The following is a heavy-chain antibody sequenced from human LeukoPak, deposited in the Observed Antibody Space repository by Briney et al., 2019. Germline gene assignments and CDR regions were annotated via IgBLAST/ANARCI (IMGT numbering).Heavy chain of an antibody. CDR2: INHSGST. Sequence: SETLSLTCAVYGGSFSGYYWSWIRQPPGKGLEWIGEINHSGSTNYNPSLKSRVTISVDTSKNQFSLKLSSVTAADTAVYYCARDYVTGAGVLSWGPKPSRYSGLDVWGQGATVIV. D-gene: IGHD7-27*01. J-gene: IGHJ6*02. CDR1: GGSFSGYY. V-gene: IGHV4-34*01. CDR3: ARDYVTGAGVLSWGPKPSRYSGLDV.